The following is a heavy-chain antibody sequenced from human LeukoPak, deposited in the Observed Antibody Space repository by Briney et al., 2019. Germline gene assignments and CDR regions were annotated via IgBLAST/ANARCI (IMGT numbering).Heavy chain of an antibody. D-gene: IGHD2-15*01. CDR1: GYTFTGYY. CDR2: INPNSGGT. Sequence: ASVKVSCKASGYTFTGYYIHWVRQAPGQGLEWMGWINPNSGGTIYAQKFQGRVTMTRVTSISTAYMELSRLRSDDTAVYYCARGRALYCSGGSCYGFDPWGQGTLVTVSS. V-gene: IGHV1-2*02. J-gene: IGHJ5*02. CDR3: ARGRALYCSGGSCYGFDP.